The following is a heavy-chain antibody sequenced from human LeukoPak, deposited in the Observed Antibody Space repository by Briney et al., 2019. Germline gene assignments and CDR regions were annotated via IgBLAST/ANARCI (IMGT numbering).Heavy chain of an antibody. CDR3: ARGLRRMGNYYDSSGYYPLGY. CDR2: INHSGST. J-gene: IGHJ4*02. V-gene: IGHV4-34*01. Sequence: SETLSLTCAVYGGSFSGYYWSWIRQPPGKGLEWIGEINHSGSTNYNPSLKSRVTISVDTSKNQFSLKLSSVTAADTVVYYCARGLRRMGNYYDSSGYYPLGYWGQGTLVTVSS. D-gene: IGHD3-22*01. CDR1: GGSFSGYY.